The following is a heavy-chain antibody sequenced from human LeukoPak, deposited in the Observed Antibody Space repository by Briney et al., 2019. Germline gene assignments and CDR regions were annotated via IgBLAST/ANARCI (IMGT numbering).Heavy chain of an antibody. Sequence: GESLKISCKGSGYSFTSHWVGWVRQMPGKGLEWMGLINPGDSDIRYSPSLQGQVTISVDKSIITAYLEWSSLKASDTAMYYCAIFSSSSGCDYWGQGTLVTVSS. V-gene: IGHV5-51*01. CDR3: AIFSSSSGCDY. J-gene: IGHJ4*02. CDR2: INPGDSDI. CDR1: GYSFTSHW. D-gene: IGHD3-22*01.